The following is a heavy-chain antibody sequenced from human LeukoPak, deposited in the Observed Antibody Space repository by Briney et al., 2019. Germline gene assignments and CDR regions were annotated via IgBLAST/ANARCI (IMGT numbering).Heavy chain of an antibody. CDR3: AKDSSGSQYGGAFDI. CDR1: GFTVSSNY. J-gene: IGHJ3*02. D-gene: IGHD1-26*01. CDR2: IYSGGST. V-gene: IGHV3-53*05. Sequence: GGSLRLSCAASGFTVSSNYMSWVRQAPGKGLEWVSVIYSGGSTYYADSVKGRFTISRDNSKNTLYLQMNSLRAEDTAVYYCAKDSSGSQYGGAFDIWGQGTMVTVSS.